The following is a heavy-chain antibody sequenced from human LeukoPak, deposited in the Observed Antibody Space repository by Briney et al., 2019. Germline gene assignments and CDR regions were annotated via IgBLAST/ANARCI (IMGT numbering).Heavy chain of an antibody. Sequence: GGSLRLSCEASGFTFSGYAMSWVRQAPGKGLEWVSSINAFGARTYYADSVKGRFTISRDNSKNTLYLQMNSLRAEDTALYYCAKVALGYCSGSSCYYFDYGSQGTLVTVSS. D-gene: IGHD2-15*01. CDR3: AKVALGYCSGSSCYYFDY. J-gene: IGHJ4*02. CDR1: GFTFSGYA. CDR2: INAFGART. V-gene: IGHV3-23*01.